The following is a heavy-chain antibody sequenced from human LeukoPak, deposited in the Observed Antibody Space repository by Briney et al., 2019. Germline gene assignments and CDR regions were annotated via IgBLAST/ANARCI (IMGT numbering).Heavy chain of an antibody. V-gene: IGHV3-7*01. CDR2: IKQEGSEK. D-gene: IGHD6-19*01. CDR3: AGGSGWLIDY. Sequence: GGSLRLSCAASGFIFSSYWMNWVRQAPGKGLEWVANIKQEGSEKYYVDSVKGRFTISRDNAKDSLYLQMDSLRAEDTAVYYCAGGSGWLIDYWGQGTLVTVSS. CDR1: GFIFSSYW. J-gene: IGHJ4*02.